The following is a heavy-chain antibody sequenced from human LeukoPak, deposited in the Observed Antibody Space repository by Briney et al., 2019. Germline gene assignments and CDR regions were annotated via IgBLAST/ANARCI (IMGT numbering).Heavy chain of an antibody. CDR3: AREGSTSFYGMDV. V-gene: IGHV3-30-3*01. Sequence: GGSLRLSCAASGFTFSSYAMHWVRQAPGKGLEWVAVISYDGSNKYYADSVKGRFTISRDNSKNTLYLQMNSLRAEDTAVYYCAREGSTSFYGMDVWGKGTTVTVSS. J-gene: IGHJ6*04. D-gene: IGHD2-2*01. CDR2: ISYDGSNK. CDR1: GFTFSSYA.